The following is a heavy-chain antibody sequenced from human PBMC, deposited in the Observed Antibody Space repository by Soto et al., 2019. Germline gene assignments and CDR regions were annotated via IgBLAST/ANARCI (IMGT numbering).Heavy chain of an antibody. CDR1: GGSISSYY. CDR2: IYYSGST. D-gene: IGHD6-13*01. Sequence: ASETLSLTCTVSGGSISSYYWSWIRQPPGRGLEWIGYIYYSGSTNYNPSLKSRVTISVDTSKNQFSLKLSSVTAADTAVYYCARDRCYSSSWHYYYYGMDVWGQGTTVTVSS. J-gene: IGHJ6*02. V-gene: IGHV4-59*01. CDR3: ARDRCYSSSWHYYYYGMDV.